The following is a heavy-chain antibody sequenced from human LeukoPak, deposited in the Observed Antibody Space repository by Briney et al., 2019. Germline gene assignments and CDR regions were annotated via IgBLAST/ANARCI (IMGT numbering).Heavy chain of an antibody. CDR2: IYYSGYT. D-gene: IGHD2-15*01. CDR1: GGSISSYY. CDR3: ARVSSGGSCYY. V-gene: IGHV4-59*08. Sequence: PSETLSLTCTVSGGSISSYYWSWIRQPPGKGLEWIGYIYYSGYTNYNPSLKSRVTTSVDTSKNQFSLKLSSVTAADTAVYYCARVSSGGSCYYWGQGTLVTVSS. J-gene: IGHJ4*02.